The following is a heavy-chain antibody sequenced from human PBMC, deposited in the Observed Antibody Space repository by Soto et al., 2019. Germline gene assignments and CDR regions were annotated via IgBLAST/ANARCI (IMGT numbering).Heavy chain of an antibody. J-gene: IGHJ5*02. CDR1: GGSGSSGSYC. CDR2: IYYSGST. D-gene: IGHD1-26*01. CDR3: AARRSEILKNWFDP. V-gene: IGHV4-61*01. Sequence: LETLPLTCTVSGGSGSSGSYCWSWIRQPPGKGLEWIGYIYYSGSTNYNPSLKSRVTISVDTSKNQFSLKLSSVTAADTAVYYCAARRSEILKNWFDPWGQGTLVTVS.